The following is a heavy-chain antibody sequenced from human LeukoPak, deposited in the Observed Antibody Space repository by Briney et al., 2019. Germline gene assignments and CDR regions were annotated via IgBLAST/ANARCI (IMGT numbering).Heavy chain of an antibody. CDR1: GFTFSSYA. J-gene: IGHJ4*02. D-gene: IGHD1-26*01. CDR3: AKDQDIYYSGSYYFDY. Sequence: GSLRLSCAASGFTFSSYAISWVRQAPGKGLEWVSAISGSGGSTYYADSVKGRFTISRDNSKNTLYLQMNSLRAEDTAVYYCAKDQDIYYSGSYYFDYWGQGTLVTVSS. CDR2: ISGSGGST. V-gene: IGHV3-23*01.